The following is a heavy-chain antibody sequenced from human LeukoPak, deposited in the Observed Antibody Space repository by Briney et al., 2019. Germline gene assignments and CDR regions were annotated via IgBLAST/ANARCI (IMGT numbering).Heavy chain of an antibody. CDR1: GFTFSSYG. J-gene: IGHJ4*02. D-gene: IGHD4-23*01. V-gene: IGHV3-30*18. CDR3: AKGPLRGYSYYFDY. Sequence: PGGSLRLSCAASGFTFSSYGMHWVRQAPGKGLEWVAVISYDGSNKYYADSVKGRFTISRDNSKNTLYLQMNSLRAEDTAVYYCAKGPLRGYSYYFDYWGQGTLVTVSS. CDR2: ISYDGSNK.